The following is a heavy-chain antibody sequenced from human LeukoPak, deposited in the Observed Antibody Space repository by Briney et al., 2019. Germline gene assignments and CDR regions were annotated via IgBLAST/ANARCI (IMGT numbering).Heavy chain of an antibody. V-gene: IGHV4-59*13. CDR3: VRWGSGGSARGDY. Sequence: SETLSLTCTVSGGPISDYYWSWIRQSPGKGLEWIGYMHHSEISNYNPSLKSRVTLSVDTSKNHFSLRLTSVTAADTAVYYCVRWGSGGSARGDYWGQGTLVTVSS. J-gene: IGHJ4*02. D-gene: IGHD2-8*02. CDR1: GGPISDYY. CDR2: MHHSEIS.